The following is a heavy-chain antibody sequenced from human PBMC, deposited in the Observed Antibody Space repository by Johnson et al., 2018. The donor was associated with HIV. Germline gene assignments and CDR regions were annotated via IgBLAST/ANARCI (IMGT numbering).Heavy chain of an antibody. CDR2: IYSGGST. V-gene: IGHV3-53*01. J-gene: IGHJ3*01. CDR3: TRDRDGVGVS. Sequence: VQLVESGGGLVQPGGSLRLSCAASGFTVSSNYMSWVRQAPGKGLEWVSVIYSGGSTYYTDSVKGRFTISRDNSKNTLYLQMNSLKTEDTAVYYCTRDRDGVGVSWGQGTMVTVSS. D-gene: IGHD3-10*01. CDR1: GFTVSSNY.